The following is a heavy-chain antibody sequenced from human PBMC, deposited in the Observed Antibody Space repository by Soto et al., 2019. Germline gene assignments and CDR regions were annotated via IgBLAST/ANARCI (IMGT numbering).Heavy chain of an antibody. Sequence: QVHLQESGPGLVMSSETLSVTCTVSGASITSYYWSWIRQPPGKGLEWIGYIYFTGTTNYNASLKSRATISVDTSNSQFSLKLSSVTAADTAMYYCATLNLGEFSLLPFWGQGTLVTVSS. J-gene: IGHJ4*02. CDR1: GASITSYY. D-gene: IGHD3-16*02. V-gene: IGHV4-59*01. CDR2: IYFTGTT. CDR3: ATLNLGEFSLLPF.